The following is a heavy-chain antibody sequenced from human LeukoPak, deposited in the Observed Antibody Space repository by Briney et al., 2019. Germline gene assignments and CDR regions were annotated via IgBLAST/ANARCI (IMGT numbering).Heavy chain of an antibody. Sequence: GGSLRLSCAASGFTFDDYAMYWVRQARGKGLEWVSGVTWNSGWIDYADSVKGRFTISRDNAKNSLYLQMNSLRTEDTALYYCAKDVLRRGAGWDGFDIWGQGTLVTVSS. CDR2: VTWNSGWI. V-gene: IGHV3-9*01. CDR1: GFTFDDYA. J-gene: IGHJ3*02. D-gene: IGHD2-8*01. CDR3: AKDVLRRGAGWDGFDI.